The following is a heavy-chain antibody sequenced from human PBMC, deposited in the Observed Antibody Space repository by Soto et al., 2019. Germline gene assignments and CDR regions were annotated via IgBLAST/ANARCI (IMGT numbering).Heavy chain of an antibody. J-gene: IGHJ6*02. Sequence: ASVKVSCKASGYTFTSYAMHWVRQAPGQRLEWMGWINAGNGNTKYSQKFQGRVTITRDTSASTAYMELSSLRSEDTAVYYCARDEVRGGYSSGWQPGYYYGMDVWGQGTKVTVSS. D-gene: IGHD6-19*01. V-gene: IGHV1-3*01. CDR2: INAGNGNT. CDR3: ARDEVRGGYSSGWQPGYYYGMDV. CDR1: GYTFTSYA.